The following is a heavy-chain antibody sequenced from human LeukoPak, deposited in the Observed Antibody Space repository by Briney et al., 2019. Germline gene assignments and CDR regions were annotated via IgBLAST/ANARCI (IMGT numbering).Heavy chain of an antibody. CDR1: GGSISSHY. CDR3: ARGSRYCSSTSCYIWWFDP. D-gene: IGHD2-2*02. J-gene: IGHJ5*02. Sequence: SETLSLTCTVSGGSISSHYWSWIRQHPGKGLEWIGYIYYSGSTYYNPSLKSRVTISVDTSKNQFSLKLSSVTAADTAVYYCARGSRYCSSTSCYIWWFDPWGQGTLVTVSS. CDR2: IYYSGST. V-gene: IGHV4-59*06.